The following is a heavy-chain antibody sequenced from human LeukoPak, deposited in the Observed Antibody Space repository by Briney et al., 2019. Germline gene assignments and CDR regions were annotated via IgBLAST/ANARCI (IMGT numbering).Heavy chain of an antibody. D-gene: IGHD6-19*01. V-gene: IGHV3-20*04. J-gene: IGHJ4*02. CDR1: GFTFDDYG. CDR3: ARGLYINGWYYFDY. Sequence: PGGSLRLSCAASGFTFDDYGMSWVRQAPGKGLEWVSGINWNGGSTVYADSVKGRFTISRDNAKNSLYLQMNSLRAEDTALYYCARGLYINGWYYFDYWGEGTLVTVSS. CDR2: INWNGGST.